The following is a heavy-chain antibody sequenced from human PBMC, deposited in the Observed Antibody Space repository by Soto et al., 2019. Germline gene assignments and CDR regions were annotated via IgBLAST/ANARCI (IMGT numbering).Heavy chain of an antibody. J-gene: IGHJ5*02. V-gene: IGHV3-9*01. CDR3: AKGPGPAAIPYNWFDP. CDR2: ISWNSGSI. CDR1: GFTFDDYA. Sequence: EVQLVESGGGLVQPGRSLRLSCAASGFTFDDYAMHWVRQAPGKGLEWVSGISWNSGSIGYADSVKGRFTISRDNAKNALYLHMNSLRAENTALYYCAKGPGPAAIPYNWFDPCGQGPLVTVSS. D-gene: IGHD2-2*01.